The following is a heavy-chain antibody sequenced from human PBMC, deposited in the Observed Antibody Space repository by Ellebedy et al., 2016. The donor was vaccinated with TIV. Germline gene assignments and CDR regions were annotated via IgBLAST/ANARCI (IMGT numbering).Heavy chain of an antibody. CDR2: INSDGSST. Sequence: HTGGSLRLSCAASGFTFSSYWMHWVRQVPGKGLEWVSRINSDGSSTSCADSVKGRCTISRDNAKNTLYLQMNSLRAEDTAVYYCVREGYSYGPAVPFDYWGQGTLVTVSS. J-gene: IGHJ4*02. V-gene: IGHV3-74*01. CDR3: VREGYSYGPAVPFDY. D-gene: IGHD5-18*01. CDR1: GFTFSSYW.